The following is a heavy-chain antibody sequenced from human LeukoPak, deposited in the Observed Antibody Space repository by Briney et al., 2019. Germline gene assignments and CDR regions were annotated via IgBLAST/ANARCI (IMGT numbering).Heavy chain of an antibody. D-gene: IGHD6-19*01. Sequence: GGSLRLSCAASGFTFSSYSMNWVRQAPGKGLEWVSSISSSSSYIYYADSVKGRFTISRDNAKNSLYLQMNSLRAEDTAVYYCARDPPRYSSGWYGYTDAFDIWGQGTMVTVSS. V-gene: IGHV3-21*01. CDR3: ARDPPRYSSGWYGYTDAFDI. CDR2: ISSSSSYI. J-gene: IGHJ3*02. CDR1: GFTFSSYS.